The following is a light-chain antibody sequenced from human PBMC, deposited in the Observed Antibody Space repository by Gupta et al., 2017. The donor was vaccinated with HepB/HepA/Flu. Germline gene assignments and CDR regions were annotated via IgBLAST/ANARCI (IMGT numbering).Light chain of an antibody. CDR1: QTVYNNY. Sequence: GQRATLSCRASQTVYNNYLAWYQHRPGQAPRLLVYGASSRATGAPERFSGSGSGTDFTLTISRLEPEDFAVYYCQQYRRSPTCGGGTKVELK. CDR3: QQYRRSPT. CDR2: GAS. J-gene: IGKJ4*01. V-gene: IGKV3-20*01.